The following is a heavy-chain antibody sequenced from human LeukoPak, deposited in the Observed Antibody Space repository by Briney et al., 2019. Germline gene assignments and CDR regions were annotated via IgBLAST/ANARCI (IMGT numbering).Heavy chain of an antibody. D-gene: IGHD1-26*01. V-gene: IGHV3-53*01. J-gene: IGHJ4*02. Sequence: GGSLTLSCAASGFTVNRHLMSWLRQAPAKGLEWVSVIYGVDTTYYADSVKGRFTISRDISKNTLYLQMNSLRAEDTAVYYCARGHRDSGSYTRGYFDYWGQGTLVTVSS. CDR2: IYGVDTT. CDR3: ARGHRDSGSYTRGYFDY. CDR1: GFTVNRHL.